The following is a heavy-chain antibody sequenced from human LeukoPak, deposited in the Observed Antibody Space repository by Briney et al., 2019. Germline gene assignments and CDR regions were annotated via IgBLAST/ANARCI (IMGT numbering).Heavy chain of an antibody. CDR1: GGSFSGYY. CDR3: ARDRRSIMAARPRNWFDP. V-gene: IGHV4-34*01. J-gene: IGHJ5*02. D-gene: IGHD6-6*01. CDR2: INHSGST. Sequence: SETLSLTCAVYGGSFSGYYWSWIRQPPGKGLEWIGEINHSGSTNYNPSLKSRVTISVDTSKNQFSLKLSSVTAADTAVYYCARDRRSIMAARPRNWFDPWGQGTLVTVSS.